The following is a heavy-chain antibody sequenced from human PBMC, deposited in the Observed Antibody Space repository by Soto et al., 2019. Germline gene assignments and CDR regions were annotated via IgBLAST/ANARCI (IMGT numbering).Heavy chain of an antibody. J-gene: IGHJ5*02. CDR3: ARDGTYYYDSSGYFDP. CDR1: GGTMNISD. D-gene: IGHD3-22*01. V-gene: IGHV4-4*07. Sequence: PSDTLLLSCTVSGGTMNISDWSWIRQPAGKGLEWIGRIYTSGSTNYNPSLKSRVTMSVDTSKNQFSLKLSSVTAADTAVYYCARDGTYYYDSSGYFDPWGQGTLVTVSS. CDR2: IYTSGST.